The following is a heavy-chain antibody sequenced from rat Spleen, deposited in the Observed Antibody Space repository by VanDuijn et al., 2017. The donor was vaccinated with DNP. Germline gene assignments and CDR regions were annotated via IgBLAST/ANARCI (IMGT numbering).Heavy chain of an antibody. CDR3: ARHYTY. CDR2: IQSGGNT. CDR1: GFSLTNYH. V-gene: IGHV2-27*01. Sequence: QVQLKESGPGLVQPSQTLSLTCTVSGFSLTNYHVNWVRQPPGKGLEWMGRIQSGGNTDYNSALKSRLSISRDTSKSQVFLKMNSVQTEYTAIYFCARHYTYWGQGVMVTVSS. J-gene: IGHJ2*01. D-gene: IGHD1-2*01.